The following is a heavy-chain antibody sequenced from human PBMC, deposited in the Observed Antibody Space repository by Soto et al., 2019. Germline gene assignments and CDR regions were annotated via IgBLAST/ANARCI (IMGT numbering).Heavy chain of an antibody. Sequence: QVQLVESGGGVVQPGRSLRLSCAASGFTFSSYGMHWVRQAPGMGLEWVAVIWYDGSNKYYADSVKGRFSISRDNSKNTLYLQMNSLRAEDKAVYYCARDPSTTVTTRWFDPWGQGTLVTVSS. J-gene: IGHJ5*02. CDR2: IWYDGSNK. CDR3: ARDPSTTVTTRWFDP. V-gene: IGHV3-33*01. D-gene: IGHD4-17*01. CDR1: GFTFSSYG.